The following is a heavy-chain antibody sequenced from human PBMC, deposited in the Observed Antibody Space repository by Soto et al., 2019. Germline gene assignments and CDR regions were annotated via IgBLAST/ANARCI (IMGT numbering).Heavy chain of an antibody. D-gene: IGHD3-3*01. CDR2: ISGSGGST. Sequence: WGSLRLSCAASGFTFSSYAMSWVRQAPGKGLEWVSAISGSGGSTYYADSVKGRFTISRDNSKSTLYLQMNSLRAEDTAVYYCAKDPTDYVLRSMDVWGQGTTVTVSS. CDR1: GFTFSSYA. J-gene: IGHJ6*02. CDR3: AKDPTDYVLRSMDV. V-gene: IGHV3-23*01.